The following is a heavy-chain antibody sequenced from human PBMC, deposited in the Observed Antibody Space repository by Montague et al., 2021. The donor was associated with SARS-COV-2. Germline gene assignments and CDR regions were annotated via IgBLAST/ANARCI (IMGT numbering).Heavy chain of an antibody. CDR3: AREIAGATVLDY. J-gene: IGHJ4*02. D-gene: IGHD1-26*01. Sequence: PAPVKPTQTLTLTCTFSGFSLSTSGMCVSWIRQPPGKALEWLARIDWDDDKYYSTSLKTRLTISKDTSKNQVVLTMTNMDPVDTATYYCAREIAGATVLDYWGQGTLVTVSS. V-gene: IGHV2-70*11. CDR2: IDWDDDK. CDR1: GFSLSTSGMC.